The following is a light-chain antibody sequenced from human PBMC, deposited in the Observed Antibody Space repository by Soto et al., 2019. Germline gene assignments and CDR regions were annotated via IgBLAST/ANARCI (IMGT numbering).Light chain of an antibody. Sequence: QSALTQPRSVSGSPGQSVTISCTGTSSDVGGYNYVSWYLQHPGKAPKVMIYDVSNRPSGVSYRFSGSKSGNTASLTISGLQSEDEADYYCCSFAGNYTYVFGTGTKVTVL. CDR1: SSDVGGYNY. CDR2: DVS. CDR3: CSFAGNYTYV. J-gene: IGLJ1*01. V-gene: IGLV2-11*01.